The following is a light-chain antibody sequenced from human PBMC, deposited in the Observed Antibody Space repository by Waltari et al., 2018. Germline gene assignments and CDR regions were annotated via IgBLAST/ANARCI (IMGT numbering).Light chain of an antibody. CDR2: WAS. V-gene: IGKV4-1*01. J-gene: IGKJ1*01. Sequence: DIVMTQSPDSLAVSLGERATIQCKSSPSVLSSSNNKNYLAWYQQKPGQPPKLLIYWASTRESGVPDRFSGSGSGTDFTLTISSLQAEDVAVYYCQQYSSAPWTFGQGTKVEIK. CDR3: QQYSSAPWT. CDR1: PSVLSSSNNKNY.